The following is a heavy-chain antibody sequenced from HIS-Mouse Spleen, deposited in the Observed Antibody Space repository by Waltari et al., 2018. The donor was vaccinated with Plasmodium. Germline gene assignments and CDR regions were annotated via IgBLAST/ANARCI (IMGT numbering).Heavy chain of an antibody. CDR2: INPNSGGT. V-gene: IGHV1-2*02. CDR1: GYHFTGDF. CDR3: AVGRWLQPRDY. J-gene: IGHJ4*02. D-gene: IGHD5-12*01. Sequence: QVQLVQSGAEVQKPGASVKVSCKASGYHFTGDFLPWVRQAPGQGLEWMGWINPNSGGTDYAQKFQGRVTMTRDTSISTAYMELSRLRSDDTAVYYCAVGRWLQPRDYWGQGTLVTVSS.